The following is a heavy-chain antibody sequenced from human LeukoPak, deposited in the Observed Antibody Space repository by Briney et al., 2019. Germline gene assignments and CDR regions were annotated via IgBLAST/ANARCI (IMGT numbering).Heavy chain of an antibody. V-gene: IGHV3-13*01. D-gene: IGHD1-26*01. J-gene: IGHJ4*02. CDR1: GFTFSDHA. Sequence: PGGSLRLSCAASGFTFSDHAMHWVRQAPGKGLEWVSAVGIAADTFYPGSVKGRFTISRENAKNSLYLQMNSLRVEDMAVYYCVRQKKSHGNFDYWGQGTLVTVSS. CDR3: VRQKKSHGNFDY. CDR2: VGIAADT.